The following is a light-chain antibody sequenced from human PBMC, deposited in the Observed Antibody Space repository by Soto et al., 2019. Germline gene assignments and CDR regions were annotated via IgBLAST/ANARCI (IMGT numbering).Light chain of an antibody. Sequence: QSALTQPASVSGSPGQSITISCTGTSXDVGSYNLVSWYQQQPGKAPKLMIYEVSKRPSGVSNRFSGFKSGNTASLTISGLQAEDEADYYCCSYAGSSTFVFGTGTKVTVL. J-gene: IGLJ1*01. CDR1: SXDVGSYNL. V-gene: IGLV2-23*02. CDR2: EVS. CDR3: CSYAGSSTFV.